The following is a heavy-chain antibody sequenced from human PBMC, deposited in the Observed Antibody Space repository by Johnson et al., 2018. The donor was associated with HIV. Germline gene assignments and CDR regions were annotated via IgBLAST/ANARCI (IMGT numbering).Heavy chain of an antibody. CDR3: AKDDNLGVWYSDAFDV. CDR2: TSYDGGNK. Sequence: QMLLVESGGGVVQPGRSLRLSCAASGFTFSTYGMHWVRQAPGKGLAWVAVTSYDGGNKYYADSVKGRLTISRDNSKNTVYLQMNSLRAEDTAIYYCAKDDNLGVWYSDAFDVWGQGTVVTVSS. V-gene: IGHV3-30*18. J-gene: IGHJ3*01. CDR1: GFTFSTYG. D-gene: IGHD6-19*01.